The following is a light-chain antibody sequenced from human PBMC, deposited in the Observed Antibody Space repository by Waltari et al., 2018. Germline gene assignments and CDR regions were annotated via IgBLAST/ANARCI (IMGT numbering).Light chain of an antibody. CDR1: QSFSDD. CDR2: GAS. Sequence: EVVMTQSPVTLSVSPGASATLSCRASQSFSDDLAWYQQKPGQAPRLLIYGASIRATGIPVRFSGSGSGTEFTLTISSLQSEDLATYYCQQYNNWPPTFGGGTKVQIK. J-gene: IGKJ4*01. CDR3: QQYNNWPPT. V-gene: IGKV3-15*01.